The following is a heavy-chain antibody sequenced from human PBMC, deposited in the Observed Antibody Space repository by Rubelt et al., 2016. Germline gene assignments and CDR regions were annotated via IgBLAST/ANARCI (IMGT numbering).Heavy chain of an antibody. CDR1: GGTFSSYA. V-gene: IGHV1-69*01. Sequence: GGTFSSYAISWVRQAPGQGLEWMGGIIPIFGTANYAQKFQGRVTITADESTGTAYMELSSLRSEDTAVYYCASARRGYCSSTSCSWDAFDIWGQGIMVTVSS. J-gene: IGHJ3*02. CDR3: ASARRGYCSSTSCSWDAFDI. CDR2: IIPIFGTA. D-gene: IGHD2-2*01.